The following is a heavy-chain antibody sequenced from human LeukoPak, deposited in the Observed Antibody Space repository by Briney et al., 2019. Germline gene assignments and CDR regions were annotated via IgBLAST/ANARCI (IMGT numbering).Heavy chain of an antibody. D-gene: IGHD3-16*02. V-gene: IGHV1-69*13. CDR2: IIPIFGTA. CDR3: AREAAHYDYVWGSYPTFDC. CDR1: GYTFTSYG. Sequence: SVKVSCKASGYTFTSYGISWVRQAPGQGLEWMGGIIPIFGTANYAQKFQGRVTITADESTSTAYMELSSLRSEDTAVYYCAREAAHYDYVWGSYPTFDCWGQGTLVTVSS. J-gene: IGHJ4*02.